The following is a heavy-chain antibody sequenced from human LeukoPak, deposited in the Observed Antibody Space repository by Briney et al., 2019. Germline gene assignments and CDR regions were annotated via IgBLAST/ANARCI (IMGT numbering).Heavy chain of an antibody. V-gene: IGHV3-74*01. CDR1: GFTFSIYW. D-gene: IGHD6-19*01. CDR3: AREGDSSGWHGAFDI. Sequence: PGGSLRLSCAASGFTFSIYWMHWVRQAPGKGLVWASRINTDGSSTSYADSVKGRFTISRDNAKNTLYLQMNSLRAEDTAVYYCAREGDSSGWHGAFDIWGQGTMVTVSS. J-gene: IGHJ3*02. CDR2: INTDGSST.